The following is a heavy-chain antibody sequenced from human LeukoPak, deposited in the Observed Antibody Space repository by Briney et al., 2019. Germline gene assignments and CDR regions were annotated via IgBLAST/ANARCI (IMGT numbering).Heavy chain of an antibody. J-gene: IGHJ4*02. V-gene: IGHV3-7*01. Sequence: GGSLRLSCGVSGFTFGRSWMSWVRQPPAKGLEFVANIKEDGSVRNYVDSVQGRFTISRDNAKNSLYLHMNSLRAEDTAVYYCARDPGYSGFDYWGQGTLVTVSS. CDR3: ARDPGYSGFDY. D-gene: IGHD3-16*02. CDR1: GFTFGRSW. CDR2: IKEDGSVR.